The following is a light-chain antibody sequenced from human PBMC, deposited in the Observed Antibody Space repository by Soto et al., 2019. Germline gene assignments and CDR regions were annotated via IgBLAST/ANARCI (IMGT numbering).Light chain of an antibody. Sequence: IQMTQSQSSQSASVRDRVSITCPASQGIRNDLGWYQQKPGKAPKRLIYAASNLQSGVPSRFSGSGSGTNFTLTISDLQPEDFTTYYCQKSDSTPWTFGQGSMVDVK. CDR1: QGIRND. J-gene: IGKJ1*01. V-gene: IGKV1-39*01. CDR3: QKSDSTPWT. CDR2: AAS.